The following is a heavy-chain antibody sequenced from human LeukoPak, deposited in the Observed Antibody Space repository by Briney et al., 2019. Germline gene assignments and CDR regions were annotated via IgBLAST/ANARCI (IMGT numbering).Heavy chain of an antibody. CDR1: GFTFDDYG. V-gene: IGHV3-20*03. D-gene: IGHD1-26*01. CDR3: VRDRGGTYMYFQH. CDR2: INWNGGRA. Sequence: PGGSLRLSYAASGFTFDDYGMSWVRQAPGKGLEWVSGINWNGGRAGHADSVKGRFTISRDNAKNSLFLQMNSLRAEDTALYYCVRDRGGTYMYFQHWGQGTLVTVSS. J-gene: IGHJ1*01.